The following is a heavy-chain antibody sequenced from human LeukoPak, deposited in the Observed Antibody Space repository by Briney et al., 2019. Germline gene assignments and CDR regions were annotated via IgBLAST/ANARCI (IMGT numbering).Heavy chain of an antibody. V-gene: IGHV3-23*01. Sequence: PGASLRLSCAASGFTFSSYAMSWVRQAPEKGLEWVSTISGSGGSTYYADSVKGRFTISRDNSKNTLYLQMNSLRAEDTAVYYCAKDQKGARGYYEVDYWGQGTLVTVSS. CDR3: AKDQKGARGYYEVDY. D-gene: IGHD1-26*01. CDR2: ISGSGGST. CDR1: GFTFSSYA. J-gene: IGHJ4*02.